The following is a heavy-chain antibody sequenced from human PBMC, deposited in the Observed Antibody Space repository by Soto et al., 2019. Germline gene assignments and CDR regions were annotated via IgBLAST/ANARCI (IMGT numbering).Heavy chain of an antibody. CDR3: ARLNCGGDCYRNYYYGMDV. V-gene: IGHV4-39*01. CDR1: GGSISSSSYY. Sequence: SETLSLTCTVSGGSISSSSYYWGWIRQPPGKGLEWIGSIYYSGSTYYNPSLKSRVTISVDTSKNQFSLKLSSVTAADTAVYYCARLNCGGDCYRNYYYGMDVWGQGTTVTV. CDR2: IYYSGST. D-gene: IGHD2-21*02. J-gene: IGHJ6*02.